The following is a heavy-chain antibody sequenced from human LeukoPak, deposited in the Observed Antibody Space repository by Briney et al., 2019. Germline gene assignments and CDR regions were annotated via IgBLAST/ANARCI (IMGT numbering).Heavy chain of an antibody. D-gene: IGHD3-9*01. V-gene: IGHV3-21*01. CDR1: GFTFSSYS. Sequence: PGGSLRLSCAASGFTFSSYSMNWVRQAPGKGLEWVSSISSSSSYIYYADSVKGRFTISRDNAKNSLYLQMNSPRAEDTAVYYCARDPYYDILTGLSDYWGQGTLVTVSS. CDR2: ISSSSSYI. CDR3: ARDPYYDILTGLSDY. J-gene: IGHJ4*02.